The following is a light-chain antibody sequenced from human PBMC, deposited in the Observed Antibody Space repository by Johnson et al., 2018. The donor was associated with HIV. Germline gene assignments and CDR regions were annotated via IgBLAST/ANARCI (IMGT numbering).Light chain of an antibody. CDR3: GTWDNSLSAGV. J-gene: IGLJ1*01. CDR2: DNH. V-gene: IGLV1-51*01. CDR1: STNIGNNY. Sequence: QSVLTQPPSVSAAPGQKVTISCSGSSTNIGNNYASWYQQVPGTAPKLLIYDNHKRPSGIPDRFSGSKSGTSATLGITGLQTGDEADYYCGTWDNSLSAGVFGTGTKVTVL.